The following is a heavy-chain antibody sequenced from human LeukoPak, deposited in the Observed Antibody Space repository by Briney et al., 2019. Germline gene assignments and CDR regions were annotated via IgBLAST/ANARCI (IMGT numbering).Heavy chain of an antibody. CDR2: ISGSYGST. CDR3: TKGGSSGYYYASEY. Sequence: GGSLRLSCAASGFTFSSYAMGWVRQAPGKGLEWVSVISGSYGSTYYADSVRGRFTISRDNSKNTIYLQMNSLRAEDTAVYHCTKGGSSGYYYASEYWGQGTLVTVSS. CDR1: GFTFSSYA. D-gene: IGHD3-22*01. V-gene: IGHV3-23*01. J-gene: IGHJ4*02.